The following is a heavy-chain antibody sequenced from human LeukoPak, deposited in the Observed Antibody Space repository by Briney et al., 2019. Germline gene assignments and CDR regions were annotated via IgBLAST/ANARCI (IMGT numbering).Heavy chain of an antibody. CDR2: IYYIGST. D-gene: IGHD3-10*01. Sequence: SETLSFTGTVSGGSISSYYGSWIRQPPGKGLEWIGYIYYIGSTNYNPSLKSRVTISVDTSKNQFSLKLSSVTAADTAVYYCARSYYYGSGSYYYYYYMDVWGKGTTVTISS. V-gene: IGHV4-59*01. CDR1: GGSISSYY. CDR3: ARSYYYGSGSYYYYYYMDV. J-gene: IGHJ6*03.